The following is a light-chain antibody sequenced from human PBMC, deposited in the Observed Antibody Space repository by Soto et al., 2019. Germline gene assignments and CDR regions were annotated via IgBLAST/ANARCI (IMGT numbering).Light chain of an antibody. CDR1: SSDVGGYYY. CDR3: CSYAGTYTYV. J-gene: IGLJ1*01. CDR2: DVS. Sequence: QSALTQPRSVSGSPGQSVTISCTGTSSDVGGYYYVSWYQQHPGKAPKLMIYDVSKRPSGVPDRFPGSKSGNTASLTISGLQAEDESDYYCCSYAGTYTYVFGTGTKLTVL. V-gene: IGLV2-11*01.